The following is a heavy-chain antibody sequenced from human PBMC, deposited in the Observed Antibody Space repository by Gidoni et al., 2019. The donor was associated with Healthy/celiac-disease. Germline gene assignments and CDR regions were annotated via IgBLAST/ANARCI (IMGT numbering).Heavy chain of an antibody. D-gene: IGHD3-10*01. J-gene: IGHJ6*02. CDR3: ARDQVHYYGSGSYFSTPKRLYYYGMDV. CDR1: VFTFSSYG. Sequence: QVPLVESGGGAVQPCRSLRLSCAASVFTFSSYGMHWVCQASGKGLEWVAVIWYDGSNKYYADSVKGRFTISRDNSKNTLYLQMNSLRAEDTAVYYCARDQVHYYGSGSYFSTPKRLYYYGMDVWGQGTTVTVSS. CDR2: IWYDGSNK. V-gene: IGHV3-33*01.